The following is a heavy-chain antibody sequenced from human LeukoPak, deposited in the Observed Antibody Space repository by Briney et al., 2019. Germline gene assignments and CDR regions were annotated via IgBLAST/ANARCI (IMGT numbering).Heavy chain of an antibody. V-gene: IGHV1-69*06. Sequence: EASVKVSCKASGGTFSSYAISWVRQAPGQGLEWMGGIIPIFGTANYAQKFQGRVTITADKSTSTAYMELSSLRSEDTAVYYCAREASSGWLYFDYWGQGTLVTVSS. CDR2: IIPIFGTA. CDR1: GGTFSSYA. D-gene: IGHD6-19*01. CDR3: AREASSGWLYFDY. J-gene: IGHJ4*02.